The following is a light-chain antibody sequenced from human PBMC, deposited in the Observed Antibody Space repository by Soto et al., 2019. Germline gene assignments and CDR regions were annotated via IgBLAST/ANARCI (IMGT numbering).Light chain of an antibody. V-gene: IGLV6-57*04. Sequence: NFMLTQPRSVSESPGKTVSISCTRTSGSIASNYVQWYQQRPGSAPTILIYEDNQRASGVPERFSGSIDRSSNSASLTISGLKTDDDADYYCQSYDGFNAVFGGGTQLTV. CDR2: EDN. CDR1: SGSIASNY. J-gene: IGLJ7*01. CDR3: QSYDGFNAV.